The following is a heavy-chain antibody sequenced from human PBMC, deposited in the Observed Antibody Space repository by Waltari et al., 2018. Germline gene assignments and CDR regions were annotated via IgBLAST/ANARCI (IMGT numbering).Heavy chain of an antibody. Sequence: EVQLVQSGAEVKNPGATVTISCQASGSTLTDYYMPWWQPAPGKGLEWMGRVDPEDGETIYAEKFQGRVTITADTSTDTAYMELISLRSEDTAVYYCATSPSVSRSAFDILGQGTMLTVSS. CDR3: ATSPSVSRSAFDI. CDR2: VDPEDGET. V-gene: IGHV1-69-2*01. J-gene: IGHJ3*02. CDR1: GSTLTDYY. D-gene: IGHD4-17*01.